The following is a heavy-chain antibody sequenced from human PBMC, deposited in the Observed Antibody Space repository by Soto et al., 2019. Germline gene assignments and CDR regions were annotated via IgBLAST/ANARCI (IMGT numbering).Heavy chain of an antibody. CDR3: ARGVGGTGTDN. J-gene: IGHJ4*02. CDR2: IYYSGST. D-gene: IGHD1-1*01. CDR1: GGSISSYD. V-gene: IGHV4-59*01. Sequence: SETLCLTCTVSGGSISSYDWSWIRQPPGKGLEWIGYIYYSGSTTYNPSLKSRVTISVDTSKNQCSLKLSSVTAADTAVYYCARGVGGTGTDNWGQGTLVTVSS.